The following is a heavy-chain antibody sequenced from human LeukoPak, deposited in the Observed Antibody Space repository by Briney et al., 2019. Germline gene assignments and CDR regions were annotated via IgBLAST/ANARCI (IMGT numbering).Heavy chain of an antibody. CDR3: AKQGAARQDYYMDV. J-gene: IGHJ6*03. V-gene: IGHV1-69*06. CDR1: GDSFSSYA. CDR2: IIPIFGTA. Sequence: SVKVSCKASGDSFSSYATTWVRQAPGQGLEWLGRIIPIFGTANYPQKFQGRVTITADILSSTAYIEMTNLTSDDTAVYFCAKQGAARQDYYMDVWGNGTTVSVS. D-gene: IGHD5-18*01.